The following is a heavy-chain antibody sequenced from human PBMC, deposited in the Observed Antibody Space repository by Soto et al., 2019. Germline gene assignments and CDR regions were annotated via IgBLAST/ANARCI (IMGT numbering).Heavy chain of an antibody. CDR1: GGSISSGDYY. CDR3: AKSSGLDAFDI. Sequence: PSETLSLTCTVSGGSISSGDYYWSWIRQPPGKGLEWIGYIYYSGSTYYNPSLKSRVTISVDTSKNQFSLKLSSVTAADTAVYYCAKSSGLDAFDIWGQGTMVTVSS. D-gene: IGHD3-22*01. CDR2: IYYSGST. V-gene: IGHV4-30-4*01. J-gene: IGHJ3*02.